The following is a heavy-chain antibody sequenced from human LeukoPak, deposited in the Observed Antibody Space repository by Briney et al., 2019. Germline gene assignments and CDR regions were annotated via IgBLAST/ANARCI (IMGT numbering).Heavy chain of an antibody. CDR3: ARVVAGTGRSYFDY. CDR1: GGTFSSYA. CDR2: INPSGGST. V-gene: IGHV1-46*01. Sequence: GSSVKVSCKASGGTFSSYAISWVRQAPGQGLEWMGIINPSGGSTSYAQKFQGRVTMTRDTSTSTVYMELSSLRSEDTAVYYCARVVAGTGRSYFDYWGQGTLVTVSS. J-gene: IGHJ4*02. D-gene: IGHD6-19*01.